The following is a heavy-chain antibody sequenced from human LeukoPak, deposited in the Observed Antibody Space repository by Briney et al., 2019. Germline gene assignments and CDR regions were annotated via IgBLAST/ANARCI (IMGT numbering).Heavy chain of an antibody. CDR2: IFYSGST. J-gene: IGHJ2*01. CDR1: GGSIRGHY. V-gene: IGHV4-59*11. D-gene: IGHD2-21*02. Sequence: SETLSLTCTVSGGSIRGHYWSWIRQPPGKGLEWIGNIFYSGSTNYNPSLKSRVTISVDTSNNQFSLKLNSVTAADTAVYYCAKDRPHGSSDWYPFDLWGRGTLVTVSS. CDR3: AKDRPHGSSDWYPFDL.